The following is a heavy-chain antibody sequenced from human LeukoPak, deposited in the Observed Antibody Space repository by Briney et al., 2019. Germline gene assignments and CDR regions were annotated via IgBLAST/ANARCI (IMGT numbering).Heavy chain of an antibody. CDR2: ISSTYDI. D-gene: IGHD3-9*01. CDR3: ARDFDWAFDY. V-gene: IGHV3-21*05. J-gene: IGHJ4*02. CDR1: GFTFSSYS. Sequence: GGSLRLSCAASGFTFSSYSMNWVRQAPGKGLEWIAYISSTYDIHYADSAKGRFSISRDNAENSVSLQMNNLGASDTAVYYCARDFDWAFDYWGLGTLVTVSS.